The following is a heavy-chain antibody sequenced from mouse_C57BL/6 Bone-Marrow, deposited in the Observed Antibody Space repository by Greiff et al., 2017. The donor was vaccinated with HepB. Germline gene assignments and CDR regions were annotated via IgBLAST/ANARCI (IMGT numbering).Heavy chain of an antibody. CDR2: IFPGSGST. CDR1: GYTFTDYY. Sequence: QVHVKQSGPELVKPGASVKISCKASGYTFTDYYINWVKQRPGQGLEWIGWIFPGSGSTYYNEKFKGKATLTVDKSSSTAYMLLSSLTSEDSAVYFCARWIYYDYVHWYFDVWGTGTTVTVSS. CDR3: ARWIYYDYVHWYFDV. J-gene: IGHJ1*03. V-gene: IGHV1-75*01. D-gene: IGHD2-4*01.